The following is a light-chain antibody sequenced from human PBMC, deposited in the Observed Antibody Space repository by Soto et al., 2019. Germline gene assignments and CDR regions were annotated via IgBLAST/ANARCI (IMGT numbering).Light chain of an antibody. V-gene: IGKV1-9*01. CDR1: QGISSY. CDR2: AAS. Sequence: DIQLTQSPSFLSASVGDRVTITCRASQGISSYLALYQQKPGKAPNLLIYAASTLQSGVPSRFSGSGSGAEFTLTISSLQPEDFATYYCQQLNSYPTFGPGTKVDIK. CDR3: QQLNSYPT. J-gene: IGKJ3*01.